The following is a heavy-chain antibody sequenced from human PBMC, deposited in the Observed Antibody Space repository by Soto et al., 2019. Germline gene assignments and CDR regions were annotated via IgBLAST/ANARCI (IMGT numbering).Heavy chain of an antibody. J-gene: IGHJ4*02. Sequence: GGSLRLSCAASGFTFSSYAMHWVRQAPGKGLEWVAVISYDGSNKYYADSVKGRFTISRDNSKNTLYLQMNSLRAEDTAVYYCARDTIVAANDGALSSFDYWGQGTLVTVSS. V-gene: IGHV3-30-3*01. D-gene: IGHD1-26*01. CDR3: ARDTIVAANDGALSSFDY. CDR1: GFTFSSYA. CDR2: ISYDGSNK.